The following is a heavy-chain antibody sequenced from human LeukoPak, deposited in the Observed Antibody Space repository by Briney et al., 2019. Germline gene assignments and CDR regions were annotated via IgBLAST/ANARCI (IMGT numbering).Heavy chain of an antibody. V-gene: IGHV1-2*02. CDR3: ARRSIAALRFDY. CDR1: GYTFTGYY. J-gene: IGHJ4*02. D-gene: IGHD6-6*01. CDR2: INPNSRGT. Sequence: GASVKVSCKASGYTFTGYYMHWVRQAPGQGHEWMGWINPNSRGTNYAQKFQGRVTMTRDTSISTAYIELSRLRSDDTAVYYCARRSIAALRFDYWGQGTLVTVSS.